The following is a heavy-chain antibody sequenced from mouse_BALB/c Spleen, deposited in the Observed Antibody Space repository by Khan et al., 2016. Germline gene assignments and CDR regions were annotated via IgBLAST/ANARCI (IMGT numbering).Heavy chain of an antibody. V-gene: IGHV1S136*01. Sequence: VQLQQSGPELVKPGASVKMSCKASGYTFTSYVMHWVKQKPGQGLEWIGYINPYNDGTKYNEKFKGKATLTSDKSSSTAYMQLSSLTSEDSAVYYGARCGWLLPYYFDYWGQGTTPTVSS. CDR2: INPYNDGT. CDR1: GYTFTSYV. J-gene: IGHJ2*01. CDR3: ARCGWLLPYYFDY. D-gene: IGHD2-3*01.